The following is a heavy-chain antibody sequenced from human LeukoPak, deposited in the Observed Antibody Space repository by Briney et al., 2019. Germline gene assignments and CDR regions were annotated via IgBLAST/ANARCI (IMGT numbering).Heavy chain of an antibody. J-gene: IGHJ5*02. Sequence: GASVKVSCKASGGTFNNYAINWVRQAPGQGLEWMGGIIPIFGSSNYAQKFQGRVTITADESTTIAYMELSSLRSEDTAVYYCARVTHTELSTWFDPWGQGTLVTVSS. CDR3: ARVTHTELSTWFDP. D-gene: IGHD5-18*01. V-gene: IGHV1-69*13. CDR2: IIPIFGSS. CDR1: GGTFNNYA.